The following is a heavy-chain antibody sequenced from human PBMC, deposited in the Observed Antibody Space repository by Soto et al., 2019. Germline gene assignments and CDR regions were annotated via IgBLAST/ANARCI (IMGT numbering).Heavy chain of an antibody. V-gene: IGHV4-4*07. D-gene: IGHD6-13*01. J-gene: IGHJ5*02. CDR1: GGSMDSHY. CDR3: ARDQGVAAAGITWFDP. Sequence: LSLTCSVSGGSMDSHYWSWIRQPAGKGLEWIGHIYSGGSTNYNPSLKSRVTMSVDTSKNQFSLRLISVTAADTVVYYCARDQGVAAAGITWFDPWGQGSLVTVSS. CDR2: IYSGGST.